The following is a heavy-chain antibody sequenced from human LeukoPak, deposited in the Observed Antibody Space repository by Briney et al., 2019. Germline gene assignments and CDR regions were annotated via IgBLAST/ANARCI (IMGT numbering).Heavy chain of an antibody. V-gene: IGHV3-21*01. Sequence: GGSLRLSCAASGFTFSTYTMNWVRQAPGKGLEWVSFISGSSSYIYYADSVKGRITISRDNAKNSLYLQMNSLRAEDTAVYYCARDRWGYSYGGDWGQGTLVTVSS. J-gene: IGHJ4*02. CDR3: ARDRWGYSYGGD. CDR1: GFTFSTYT. CDR2: ISGSSSYI. D-gene: IGHD5-18*01.